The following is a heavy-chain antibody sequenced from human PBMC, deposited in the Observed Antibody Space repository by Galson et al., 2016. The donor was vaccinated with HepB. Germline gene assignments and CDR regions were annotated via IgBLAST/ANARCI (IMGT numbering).Heavy chain of an antibody. CDR2: ITPMFGTA. D-gene: IGHD2/OR15-2a*01. V-gene: IGHV1-69*13. CDR3: SRLLEGFYDTAHDAFDI. J-gene: IGHJ3*02. CDR1: GGTFSNYA. Sequence: SVKVSCKASGGTFSNYAINWVRQAPGQGLEWMGGITPMFGTAKYAQRFQVRVTITADESTSTAYMELSRLRSADTAVYFCSRLLEGFYDTAHDAFDIWGQGTKVTVSS.